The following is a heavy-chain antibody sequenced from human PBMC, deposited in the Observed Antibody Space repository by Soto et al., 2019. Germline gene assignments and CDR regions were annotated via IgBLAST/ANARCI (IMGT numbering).Heavy chain of an antibody. CDR3: ARDRKVYCTNGVCYPANDAFGI. J-gene: IGHJ3*02. D-gene: IGHD2-8*01. CDR2: IIPIFGTA. Sequence: KVSCKASGGTFSSYAISWVRQAPGQGLEWMGGIIPIFGTANYAQKFQGRVTITADKSTSTAYMELSSLRSEDTAVYYCARDRKVYCTNGVCYPANDAFGIWGQGTMVTVSS. V-gene: IGHV1-69*06. CDR1: GGTFSSYA.